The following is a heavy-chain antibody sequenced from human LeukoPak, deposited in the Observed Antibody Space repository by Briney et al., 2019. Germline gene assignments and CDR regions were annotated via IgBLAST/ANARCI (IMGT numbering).Heavy chain of an antibody. CDR1: GGSVSSGSYY. V-gene: IGHV4-61*01. J-gene: IGHJ5*02. CDR3: ARDSGSYYNWFDP. CDR2: IYYSGST. D-gene: IGHD1-26*01. Sequence: SETLSLTCTVSGGSVSSGSYYWSRIRQPPGKGLEWIGYIYYSGSTNYNPSLKSRVTISVDTSKNQFSLKLSSVTAADTAVCYCARDSGSYYNWFDPWGQGTLATVSS.